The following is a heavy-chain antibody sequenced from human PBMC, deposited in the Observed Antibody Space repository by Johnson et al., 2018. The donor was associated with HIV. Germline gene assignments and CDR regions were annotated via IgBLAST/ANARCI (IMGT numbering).Heavy chain of an antibody. V-gene: IGHV3-33*06. J-gene: IGHJ3*02. CDR2: IWYDGSNK. D-gene: IGHD6-19*01. CDR1: GFTFRSYG. Sequence: QVQLVESGGGVVQPGRSLRLSCAASGFTFRSYGMHWVRQAPGKGLEWVVLIWYDGSNKYYADSVKGRFTISRDNSKNTLYLQMNSLRAEDTAVYYCANIAVVYAFDILGQGTMVTVSS. CDR3: ANIAVVYAFDI.